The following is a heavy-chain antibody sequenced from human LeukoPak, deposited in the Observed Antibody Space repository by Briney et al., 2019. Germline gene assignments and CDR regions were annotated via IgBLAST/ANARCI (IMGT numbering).Heavy chain of an antibody. CDR3: ARDGTWRLDY. Sequence: SQTLSLTCAISGDSVSSNNAAWNWIRQSPSGGLEWLGRPYYRSKWYYDYALSVKSRSTINPDTSENQFSLQLNSVTPDDTAVYYCARDGTWRLDYWGQGILVTVSS. CDR2: PYYRSKWYY. J-gene: IGHJ4*02. CDR1: GDSVSSNNAA. D-gene: IGHD2-15*01. V-gene: IGHV6-1*01.